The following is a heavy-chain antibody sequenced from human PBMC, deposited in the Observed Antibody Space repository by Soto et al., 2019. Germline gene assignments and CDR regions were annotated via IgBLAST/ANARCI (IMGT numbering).Heavy chain of an antibody. CDR3: AKDRPYYYYGMDV. CDR1: GFTFSSYA. J-gene: IGHJ6*02. V-gene: IGHV3-23*01. CDR2: ISGSGGST. Sequence: GGSLRLDCSASGFTFSSYAMSWVRQAPGKGLEWVSAISGSGGSTYYADSVKGRFTISRDNSKNTLYLQMNSLRAEDTAVYYCAKDRPYYYYGMDVWGQGTTVTVSS.